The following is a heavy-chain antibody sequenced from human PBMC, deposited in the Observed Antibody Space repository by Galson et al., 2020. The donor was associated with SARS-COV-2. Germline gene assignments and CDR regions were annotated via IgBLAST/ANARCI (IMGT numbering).Heavy chain of an antibody. D-gene: IGHD3-10*01. CDR2: IYYSGST. Sequence: SETLSLTCTVSGGSISSSSYYWGWIRQPPGKGLEWIGSIYYSGSTYYNPSLKSRVTISVDTSKNQFSLKLSSVTAADTAVYYCASSVAVLLWFGEVLSPEFDPWGQGTLVTVSS. V-gene: IGHV4-39*07. CDR3: ASSVAVLLWFGEVLSPEFDP. CDR1: GGSISSSSYY. J-gene: IGHJ5*02.